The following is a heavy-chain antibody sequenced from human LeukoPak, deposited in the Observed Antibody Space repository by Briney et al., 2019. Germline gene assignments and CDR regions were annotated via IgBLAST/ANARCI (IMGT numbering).Heavy chain of an antibody. J-gene: IGHJ4*02. D-gene: IGHD3-10*01. CDR3: AKDIAPMIFPGSGFDY. Sequence: PGGSLRLSCAASGFTFSSYGMSWVRQAPGKGLEWVSAISGSGGSTYYADSVKGRFTISRDNSRNTLYLQMNSLRAEDMALYYCAKDIAPMIFPGSGFDYWGQGTLVTVSS. CDR2: ISGSGGST. CDR1: GFTFSSYG. V-gene: IGHV3-23*01.